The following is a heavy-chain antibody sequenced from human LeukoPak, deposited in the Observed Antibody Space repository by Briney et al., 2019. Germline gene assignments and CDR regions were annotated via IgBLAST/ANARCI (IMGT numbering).Heavy chain of an antibody. J-gene: IGHJ4*02. CDR2: INPNSGGT. CDR1: GYTFTGYY. Sequence: ASVKVSCKASGYTFTGYYMHWVRQAPGQGLEWMGWINPNSGGTNYAQKFQGRVTMTRDTSISTAYMELSRLRSDDTAVYYCARDRGRYCSGGSCYSRLAFDYWGQGTPVTVSS. D-gene: IGHD2-15*01. CDR3: ARDRGRYCSGGSCYSRLAFDY. V-gene: IGHV1-2*02.